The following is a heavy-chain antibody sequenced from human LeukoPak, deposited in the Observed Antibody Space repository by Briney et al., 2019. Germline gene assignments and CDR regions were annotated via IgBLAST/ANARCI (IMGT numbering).Heavy chain of an antibody. D-gene: IGHD6-13*01. J-gene: IGHJ4*02. Sequence: GGSLRLSCAASGLTFSSHWMHWVRQAPGKGLVWVSRIKSDGSSTSYADSVKGRFTISRDNGKNMLYLQMNSLRVEDTAVYYCVKGIEYWGQGTLVTVSS. CDR3: VKGIEY. V-gene: IGHV3-74*01. CDR1: GLTFSSHW. CDR2: IKSDGSST.